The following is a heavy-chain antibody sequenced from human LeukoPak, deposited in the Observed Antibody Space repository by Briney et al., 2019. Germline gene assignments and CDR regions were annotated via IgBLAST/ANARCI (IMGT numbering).Heavy chain of an antibody. CDR2: IYYSGST. CDR1: GGSISSYY. D-gene: IGHD6-19*01. CDR3: ARDRVAVAGTRVYYYGMDV. Sequence: SETLSLTCTVSGGSISSYYWSWIRQPPGKGLEWIGYIYYSGSTNYNPSLKSRVTISVDMSKNQFSLKLSSVTAADTAVYYCARDRVAVAGTRVYYYGMDVWGQGTTVTVSS. J-gene: IGHJ6*02. V-gene: IGHV4-59*01.